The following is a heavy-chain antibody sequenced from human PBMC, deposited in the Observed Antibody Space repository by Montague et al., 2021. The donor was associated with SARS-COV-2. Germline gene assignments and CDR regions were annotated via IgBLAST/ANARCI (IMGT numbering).Heavy chain of an antibody. D-gene: IGHD3-9*01. CDR3: ARIRDYDILTGSYSGFDY. J-gene: IGHJ4*02. CDR1: GFSLSTSGMC. CDR2: IDWDDDK. V-gene: IGHV2-70*01. Sequence: PALVKPTQTLTLTCTFSGFSLSTSGMCVSWIRQPPGKALEWLALIDWDDDKYYSTSLKTRLTISKDTSKNQVVLTMTNMGPVDTATYYCARIRDYDILTGSYSGFDYWGQGTPVTVSS.